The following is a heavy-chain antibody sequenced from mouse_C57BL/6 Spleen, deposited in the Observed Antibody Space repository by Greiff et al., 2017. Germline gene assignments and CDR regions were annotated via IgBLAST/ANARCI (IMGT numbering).Heavy chain of an antibody. Sequence: EVKLQQSGPELVKPGASVKMSCKASGYTFTDYNMHWVKQSHGKSLEWIGYINPNNGGTSYNQQFKGKATLTVNKSSSTAYMELRSLTSEDSAVYYCARGFLFLYDYGWYFDVWGTGTTVTVSS. CDR2: INPNNGGT. CDR3: ARGFLFLYDYGWYFDV. J-gene: IGHJ1*03. V-gene: IGHV1-22*01. D-gene: IGHD2-4*01. CDR1: GYTFTDYN.